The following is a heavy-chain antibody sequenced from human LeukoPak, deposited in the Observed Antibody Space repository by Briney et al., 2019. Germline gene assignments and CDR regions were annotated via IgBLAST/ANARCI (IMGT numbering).Heavy chain of an antibody. CDR3: ARAGPQYSSSSVTWDDVEVYYYYYHMDV. Sequence: GGSLRLSCAASGFTFSSYWMSWVRQAPGKGLEWVANIKQDGSEKYYVDSVKGRFTISRDNAKNSLYLQMNSLRAEDTAVYYCARAGPQYSSSSVTWDDVEVYYYYYHMDVWGKGTTVTVSS. V-gene: IGHV3-7*01. J-gene: IGHJ6*03. CDR2: IKQDGSEK. CDR1: GFTFSSYW. D-gene: IGHD6-6*01.